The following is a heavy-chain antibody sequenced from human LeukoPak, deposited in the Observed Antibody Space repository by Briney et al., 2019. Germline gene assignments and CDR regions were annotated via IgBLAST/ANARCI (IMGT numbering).Heavy chain of an antibody. J-gene: IGHJ4*02. CDR2: ISYDGSNK. CDR3: ARALGDTRFDY. V-gene: IGHV3-30-3*01. Sequence: RGSLRLSCAASGFTFSSYAMQWVRQAPGKELKWVAVISYDGSNKYYADSVKGRFTISRDNSKNTLYLQMNSLRAEDTAVYYCARALGDTRFDYWGQGTLVTVSS. CDR1: GFTFSSYA. D-gene: IGHD3-16*01.